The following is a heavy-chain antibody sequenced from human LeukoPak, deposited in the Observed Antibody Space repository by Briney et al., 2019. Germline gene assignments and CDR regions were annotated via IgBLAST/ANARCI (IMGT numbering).Heavy chain of an antibody. CDR3: ARRAVAASSWFDP. CDR2: IYHSGST. J-gene: IGHJ5*02. Sequence: PSETLSLTCAVSGGSTSRSNWWSWVRQPPGQGLEWIGEIYHSGSTNYNPSLKSRVTISVDKSKNQFSLKLSSVTAADTAVYYCARRAVAASSWFDPWGQGTLVTVSS. CDR1: GGSTSRSNW. D-gene: IGHD6-19*01. V-gene: IGHV4-4*02.